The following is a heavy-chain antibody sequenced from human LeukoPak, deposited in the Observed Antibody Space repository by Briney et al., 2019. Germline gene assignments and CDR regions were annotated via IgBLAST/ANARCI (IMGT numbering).Heavy chain of an antibody. Sequence: GGSLRLSCAASGFTFSSYNMDWVRQAPGKGLEYVSAITTNGVSAYYADSVKGRFTISRDNSKNTLYLQMTSLRADDTAIYYCVKKGVMGNSGNWYFDLWGRGTLVIVSS. J-gene: IGHJ2*01. V-gene: IGHV3-64D*09. CDR1: GFTFSSYN. D-gene: IGHD2/OR15-2a*01. CDR2: ITTNGVSA. CDR3: VKKGVMGNSGNWYFDL.